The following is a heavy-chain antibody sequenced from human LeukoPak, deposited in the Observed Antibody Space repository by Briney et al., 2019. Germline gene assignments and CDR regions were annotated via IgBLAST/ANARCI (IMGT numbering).Heavy chain of an antibody. CDR2: ISSSSSYI. Sequence: GGSLRLSCAASGFTFSSYSMNLVRQAPGKGLEWVSSISSSSSYIYYADSVKGRFTISRDNAKNSLYLQMNSLRAEDTAVYYCARITDFWSGYYPSPFDYWGQGTLVTVSS. CDR1: GFTFSSYS. D-gene: IGHD3-3*01. V-gene: IGHV3-21*01. J-gene: IGHJ4*02. CDR3: ARITDFWSGYYPSPFDY.